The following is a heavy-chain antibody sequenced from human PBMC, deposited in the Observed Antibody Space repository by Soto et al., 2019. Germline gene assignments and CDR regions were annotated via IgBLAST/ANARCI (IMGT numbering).Heavy chain of an antibody. V-gene: IGHV3-7*01. Sequence: EVQLVESGGGLVQPGGSLRLSCAASGFTFSGYWMRWVRQAPGKGLEWVANIKQDGSEKYYVDSVKGRFTISRDNAKNSLYLLMNSLRAEDTAVYYCAKNNRYCSSTNCFVFDYWGQGTLVTVSS. CDR2: IKQDGSEK. D-gene: IGHD2-2*01. J-gene: IGHJ4*02. CDR1: GFTFSGYW. CDR3: AKNNRYCSSTNCFVFDY.